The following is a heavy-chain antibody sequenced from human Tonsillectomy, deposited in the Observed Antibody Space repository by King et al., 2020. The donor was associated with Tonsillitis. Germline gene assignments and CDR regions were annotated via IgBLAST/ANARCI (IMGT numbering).Heavy chain of an antibody. V-gene: IGHV5-51*01. CDR1: GYSFTSYW. Sequence: QLVQSGAEVKKPGESLKISCKGSGYSFTSYWIGWVRQMPGKGLEWMGIIEPGDSDTRYSPSFHGQVTFSADKSISTAYLQWSSLKSSDTAMYYCARPAGYCSSTSAGCYFEYWGQGTLVTVSS. CDR3: ARPAGYCSSTSAGCYFEY. D-gene: IGHD2-2*01. CDR2: IEPGDSDT. J-gene: IGHJ4*02.